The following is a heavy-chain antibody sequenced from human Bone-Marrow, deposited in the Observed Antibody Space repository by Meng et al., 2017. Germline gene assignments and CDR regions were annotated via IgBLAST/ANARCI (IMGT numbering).Heavy chain of an antibody. CDR2: IYPGDSDT. J-gene: IGHJ4*02. Sequence: GESLKISCTGSGYSFTSYWIGWVRQTPGKGLEWMWIIYPGDSDTRYSPSFQGQVTISADKSISTAYLQWSSLKASDTAMYYCARGSYGDYQRDYFDYWGQETLVTVSS. CDR3: ARGSYGDYQRDYFDY. CDR1: GYSFTSYW. D-gene: IGHD4-17*01. V-gene: IGHV5-51*01.